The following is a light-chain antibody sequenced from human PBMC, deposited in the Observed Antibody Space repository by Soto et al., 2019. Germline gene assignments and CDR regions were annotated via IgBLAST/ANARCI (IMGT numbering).Light chain of an antibody. CDR2: SNN. CDR1: SSNIGSNT. J-gene: IGLJ3*02. CDR3: VAWDDSLNVWV. Sequence: QSVLTQPPSASGTTGQRVSISCSGNSSNIGSNTVNWYQHLPGTAPKLLIYSNNERPSGVPDRFSGSKSGTSASLAISGLQSEDEADYFCVAWDDSLNVWVFGGGTKLTVL. V-gene: IGLV1-44*01.